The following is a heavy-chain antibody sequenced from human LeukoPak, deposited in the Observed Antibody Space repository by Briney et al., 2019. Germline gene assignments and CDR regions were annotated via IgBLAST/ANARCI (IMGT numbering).Heavy chain of an antibody. Sequence: GGSLRLSCAASGFTFSSYAMHWVRQAPGKGLEWVTVISYDGSNKYYADSVKGRFTISRDNSKNTLYLQMNSLRAEDTAVYYCARDRVGATDYFDYWGQGTLVTVSS. CDR2: ISYDGSNK. CDR3: ARDRVGATDYFDY. D-gene: IGHD1-26*01. J-gene: IGHJ4*02. CDR1: GFTFSSYA. V-gene: IGHV3-30-3*01.